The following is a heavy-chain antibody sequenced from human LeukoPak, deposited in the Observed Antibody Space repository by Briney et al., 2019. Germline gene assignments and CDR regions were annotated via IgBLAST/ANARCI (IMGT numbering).Heavy chain of an antibody. J-gene: IGHJ5*02. CDR2: IYYSGST. V-gene: IGHV4-38-2*02. D-gene: IGHD6-13*01. Sequence: SETLSLTCTVSGYSISSGYYWGWIRQPPGKGLEWIGSIYYSGSTYYNPSLKSRVTISVDTSKNQFSLKLSSVTAADTAVYYCARRSEQQLVTWGQGTLVTVSS. CDR1: GYSISSGYY. CDR3: ARRSEQQLVT.